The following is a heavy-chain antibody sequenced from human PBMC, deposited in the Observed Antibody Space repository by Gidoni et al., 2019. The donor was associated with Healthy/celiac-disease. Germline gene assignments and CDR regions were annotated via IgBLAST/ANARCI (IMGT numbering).Heavy chain of an antibody. Sequence: EVQLLESGGGLVQPAGSLRLTCAASGFTFSRYAMRCVRQAPGKGLEWVAAISGSGGSTYYADSVKGRFTISRDNSKNTLYLQMNSLRAEETAVYYCAKDPQGQYAVAGTSWYFDLWGRGTLVTVSS. CDR2: ISGSGGST. V-gene: IGHV3-23*01. CDR1: GFTFSRYA. CDR3: AKDPQGQYAVAGTSWYFDL. D-gene: IGHD6-19*01. J-gene: IGHJ2*01.